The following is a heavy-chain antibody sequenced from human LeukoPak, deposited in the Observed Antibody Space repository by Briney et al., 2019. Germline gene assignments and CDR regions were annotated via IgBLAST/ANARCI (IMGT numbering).Heavy chain of an antibody. Sequence: GGCLRLSCVAAGLRLTNYAMTWVRQAPGGGREWDSATGDRGGNTFYADSVKGRFTLPRDKSKNPLYLQMNSLKAEDTAVYSCAKGSSASCYSALDWWGQGTLVTVSS. V-gene: IGHV3-23*01. D-gene: IGHD2-15*01. CDR2: TGDRGGNT. CDR3: AKGSSASCYSALDW. CDR1: GLRLTNYA. J-gene: IGHJ4*02.